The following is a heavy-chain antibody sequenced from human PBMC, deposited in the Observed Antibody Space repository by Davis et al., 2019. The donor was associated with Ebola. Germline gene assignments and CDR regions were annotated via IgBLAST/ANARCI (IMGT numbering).Heavy chain of an antibody. Sequence: ASVKVSCKASGYTFTSYYMHWVRQAPGQGLEWMGIINPSGGSTNYAQKLQGRVTMTTDTSTSTAYMELRSLRSDDTAVYYCARRVGYCSGGSCYFGWFDPWGQGTLVTVSS. D-gene: IGHD2-15*01. CDR2: INPSGGST. CDR3: ARRVGYCSGGSCYFGWFDP. V-gene: IGHV1-46*01. J-gene: IGHJ5*02. CDR1: GYTFTSYY.